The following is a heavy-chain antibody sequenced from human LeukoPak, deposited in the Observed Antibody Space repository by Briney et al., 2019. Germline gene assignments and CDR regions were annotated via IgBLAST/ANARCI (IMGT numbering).Heavy chain of an antibody. D-gene: IGHD2-8*02. Sequence: GGSLRLSCAASGFTFSTFAMIWVRQPPGKGLEWVSSIFPSGGEIHYADSVRGRFTISRENSKSTLSLQMNSLRAEDTAIYYCATYRQVLLPFESWGQGTLVTVSS. CDR3: ATYRQVLLPFES. CDR1: GFTFSTFA. J-gene: IGHJ4*02. CDR2: IFPSGGEI. V-gene: IGHV3-23*01.